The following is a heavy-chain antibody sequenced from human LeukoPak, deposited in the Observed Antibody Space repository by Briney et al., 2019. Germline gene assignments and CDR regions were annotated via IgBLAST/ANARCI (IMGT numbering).Heavy chain of an antibody. V-gene: IGHV3-53*01. D-gene: IGHD2-15*01. CDR3: TRQLGYCSGGSCYLIDY. J-gene: IGHJ4*02. CDR1: GFTVSSNS. CDR2: IYSDNT. Sequence: GGSLRLSCTVSGFTVSSNSMSWVRQAPGKGLEWVSFIYSDNTHYSDSVKGRFTISRDNSKNTLYLQMNSLRAEDTAVYYCTRQLGYCSGGSCYLIDYWGQGTLVTVSS.